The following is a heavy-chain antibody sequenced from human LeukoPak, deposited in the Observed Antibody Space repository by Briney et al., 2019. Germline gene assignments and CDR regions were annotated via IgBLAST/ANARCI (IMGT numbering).Heavy chain of an antibody. D-gene: IGHD6-13*01. CDR1: GFTFSDYY. Sequence: GGSLRLSCAASGFTFSDYYMSWIRQAPGKGLEWVSYISSSGSTIYYADSVKGRFTISRDNAKNSLYLQMNSLRAEDTAVYYCARDLVLDSSSWSQGQYFQHWGQGTLVTVSS. CDR3: ARDLVLDSSSWSQGQYFQH. V-gene: IGHV3-11*01. CDR2: ISSSGSTI. J-gene: IGHJ1*01.